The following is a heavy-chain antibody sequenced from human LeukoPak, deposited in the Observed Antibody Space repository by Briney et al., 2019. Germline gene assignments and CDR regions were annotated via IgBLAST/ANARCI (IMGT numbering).Heavy chain of an antibody. D-gene: IGHD3-22*01. J-gene: IGHJ4*02. CDR2: IYSGGST. CDR3: ANHYYDSSGNFDY. V-gene: IGHV3-53*01. CDR1: WFTVGSNY. Sequence: PGGSLRLSCASSWFTVGSNYISWVHQAPGKGLGMVSVIYSGGSTYYADSVKGRFTISRDNSKNTLYLQMNSLRAEDTAVYYCANHYYDSSGNFDYWGQGTLVTVSS.